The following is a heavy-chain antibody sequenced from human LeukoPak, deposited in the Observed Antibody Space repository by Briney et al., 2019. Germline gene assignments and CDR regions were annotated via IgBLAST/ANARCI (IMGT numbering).Heavy chain of an antibody. J-gene: IGHJ4*02. D-gene: IGHD1-14*01. CDR1: GGSISSGSYY. Sequence: SETLSLTCTVSGGSISSGSYYWGWIRQPPGKGLEWIGNIYYSGSTYYNPSLKSRVSISVDTSKNQFSLKLTSVTAADTAVYYCARAPEYGLYYFDYWGQGTLVTVSS. CDR2: IYYSGST. V-gene: IGHV4-39*07. CDR3: ARAPEYGLYYFDY.